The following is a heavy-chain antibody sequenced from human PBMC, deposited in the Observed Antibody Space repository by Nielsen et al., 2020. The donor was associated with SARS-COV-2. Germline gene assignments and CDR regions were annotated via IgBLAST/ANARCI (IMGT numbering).Heavy chain of an antibody. CDR2: ISSDGNYK. CDR3: ARGGYSSNWAFDY. D-gene: IGHD6-13*01. Sequence: GESLKISCTGSGFTFSDYSMNWVRQAPGKGLEWVAVISSDGNYKENADSVKGRFTISRDNSKSTLYLQINSLRPDDTAMYYCARGGYSSNWAFDYWGQGSLVTVSS. V-gene: IGHV3-30*03. CDR1: GFTFSDYS. J-gene: IGHJ4*02.